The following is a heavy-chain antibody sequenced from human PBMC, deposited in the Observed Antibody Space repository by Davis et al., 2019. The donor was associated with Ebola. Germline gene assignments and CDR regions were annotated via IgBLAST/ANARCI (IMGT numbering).Heavy chain of an antibody. CDR1: GGTFSNYA. CDR3: ARDERRKPQNMDV. CDR2: IIPVFGIP. D-gene: IGHD1-1*01. V-gene: IGHV1-69*13. J-gene: IGHJ6*02. Sequence: SVKVSCKASGGTFSNYAISWVRQAPGQGLDWMGGIIPVFGIPKYAQKFQGRVTITADESTSTAYMELSSLRSEDTAVYYCARDERRKPQNMDVWGQGTKVIVSS.